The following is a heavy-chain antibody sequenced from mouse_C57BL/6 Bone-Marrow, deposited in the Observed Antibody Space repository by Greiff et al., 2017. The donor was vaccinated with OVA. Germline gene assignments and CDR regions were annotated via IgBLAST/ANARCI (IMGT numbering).Heavy chain of an antibody. D-gene: IGHD2-3*01. CDR2: INPGSGGT. CDR1: GYAFTNYL. Sequence: VKLMESGAELVRPGTSVKVSCKASGYAFTNYLIEWVKQRPGQGLEWIGVINPGSGGTNYNEKFKGKATLTADKSSSTAYMQLSSLTSEDSAVYFCARLGGDGYYWYFDVWGTGTTVTVSS. J-gene: IGHJ1*03. CDR3: ARLGGDGYYWYFDV. V-gene: IGHV1-54*01.